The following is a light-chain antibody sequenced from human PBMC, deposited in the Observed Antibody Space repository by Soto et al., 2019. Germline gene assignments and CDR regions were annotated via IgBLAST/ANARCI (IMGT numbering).Light chain of an antibody. CDR3: SSYAGSNNQV. Sequence: QSALTQPPSASGSPGQSVTISCTGTSSDVGGYNYVSWYQQHPGRAPKLMIYEVSKRPSGVPDRFSGSKSGNTPSLTVSGLQTDDEADYYCSSYAGSNNQVFGTGTKVTVL. V-gene: IGLV2-8*01. CDR1: SSDVGGYNY. J-gene: IGLJ1*01. CDR2: EVS.